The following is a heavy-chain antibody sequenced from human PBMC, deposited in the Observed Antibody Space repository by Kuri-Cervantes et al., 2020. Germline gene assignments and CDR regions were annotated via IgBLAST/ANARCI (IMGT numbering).Heavy chain of an antibody. CDR1: GYTFTSYG. CDR3: ARIKILEWPYYYYYMDV. Sequence: ASVKVSCKASGYTFTSYGISWVRQAPGQGLEWMGWISAYNGNTNYAQKLQGRVTMTRNTSISTAYMELSSLRSEDTAVYYCARIKILEWPYYYYYMDVWGKGTTVTVSS. CDR2: ISAYNGNT. J-gene: IGHJ6*03. V-gene: IGHV1-18*01. D-gene: IGHD3-3*01.